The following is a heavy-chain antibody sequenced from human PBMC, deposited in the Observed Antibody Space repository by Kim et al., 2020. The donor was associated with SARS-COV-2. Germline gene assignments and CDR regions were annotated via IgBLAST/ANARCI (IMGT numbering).Heavy chain of an antibody. Sequence: SETLSLTCTVSGGSINSSTYYWGWIRQPPGKGLEWIGSISYSGSTYYSPSLKSRVTISVDTSKNHFSLNLRSVTAADTAVYSCARGAASGRSYPWGQGTL. CDR3: ARGAASGRSYP. D-gene: IGHD3-10*01. CDR2: ISYSGST. J-gene: IGHJ5*02. V-gene: IGHV4-39*02. CDR1: GGSINSSTYY.